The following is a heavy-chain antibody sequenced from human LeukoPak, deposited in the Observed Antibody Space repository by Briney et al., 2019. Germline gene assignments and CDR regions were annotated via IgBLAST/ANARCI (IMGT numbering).Heavy chain of an antibody. Sequence: GGSLRLSCAASGFTFSSYSMNWVRQAPGKGLEWVSSISSSSSYIYYADSVKGRFTISRDNAKNSLYLQMNSLRAEDTAVYYCARDRSGSYLGLKKLAYFDYWGQGTLVTVSS. V-gene: IGHV3-21*01. CDR2: ISSSSSYI. J-gene: IGHJ4*02. D-gene: IGHD1-26*01. CDR1: GFTFSSYS. CDR3: ARDRSGSYLGLKKLAYFDY.